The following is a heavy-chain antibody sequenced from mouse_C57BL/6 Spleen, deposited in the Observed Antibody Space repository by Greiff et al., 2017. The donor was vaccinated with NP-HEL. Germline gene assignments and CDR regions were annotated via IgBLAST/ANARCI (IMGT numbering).Heavy chain of an antibody. V-gene: IGHV1-55*01. CDR1: GYTFTSYW. J-gene: IGHJ4*01. CDR3: ARPLYGSSFDYAMDY. Sequence: VQLQQPGAELVKPGASVKMSCKASGYTFTSYWITWVKQRPGQGLEWIGDIYPGSGSTNYNEKFKSKATLTVDTSSSTAYMQLSSLTSDDSAVYDCARPLYGSSFDYAMDYWGQGTSVTVSS. CDR2: IYPGSGST. D-gene: IGHD1-1*01.